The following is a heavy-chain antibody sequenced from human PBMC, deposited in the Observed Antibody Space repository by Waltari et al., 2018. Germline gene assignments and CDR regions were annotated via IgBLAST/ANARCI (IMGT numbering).Heavy chain of an antibody. Sequence: QVQLQESGPGLVKPSQTLSLTCTVSGGSISRGSYYWTLIRQPAGKGREWIGYVYTSGSTNYIPSLKSRFTISVDTSKNQFSLKLSSVTAADTAVYYCARTVTTIGAFDIWGQGTMVTVSS. J-gene: IGHJ3*02. CDR2: VYTSGST. CDR1: GGSISRGSYY. CDR3: ARTVTTIGAFDI. D-gene: IGHD4-17*01. V-gene: IGHV4-61*09.